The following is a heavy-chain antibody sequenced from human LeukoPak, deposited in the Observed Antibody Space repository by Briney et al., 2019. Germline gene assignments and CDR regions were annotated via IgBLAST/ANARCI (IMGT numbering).Heavy chain of an antibody. V-gene: IGHV3-15*01. CDR1: GFSISDHY. D-gene: IGHD4-17*01. Sequence: KPGGSLRLSCAASGFSISDHYIDWVRQAPGKGLEWVGRIKSKTDGGTTDYAAPVKGRFTISRDDSKNTLYLQMNSLKTEDTAVYYCTTGGTVTFDYWGQGTLVTVSS. CDR3: TTGGTVTFDY. CDR2: IKSKTDGGTT. J-gene: IGHJ4*02.